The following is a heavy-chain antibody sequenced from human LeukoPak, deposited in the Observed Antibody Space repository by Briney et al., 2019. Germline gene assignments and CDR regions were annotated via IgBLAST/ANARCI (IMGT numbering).Heavy chain of an antibody. Sequence: GGSLRLSCAASGFTFSSYAMSWVRQAPGKGLEWVSYISSSGSIIYYADSVKGRFTISRDNAKNSLYLQMNSLRAEDTAVYYCASPITMPWGGNWGQGTLVTVSS. D-gene: IGHD3-10*01. CDR1: GFTFSSYA. J-gene: IGHJ4*02. CDR3: ASPITMPWGGN. CDR2: ISSSGSII. V-gene: IGHV3-48*04.